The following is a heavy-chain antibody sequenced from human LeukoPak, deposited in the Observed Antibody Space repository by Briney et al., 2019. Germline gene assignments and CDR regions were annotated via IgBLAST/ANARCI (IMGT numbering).Heavy chain of an antibody. Sequence: GGSLRLSCAASGFTFSNSWMHWVRQAPGEGLVWVSRINGAGSSTNYADSVKGRFTISRDNAKNTLYLQMNSLRAEDTAVYYCARGVDNSYGYVFWGQGTLATVSS. V-gene: IGHV3-74*01. D-gene: IGHD5-18*01. CDR1: GFTFSNSW. CDR3: ARGVDNSYGYVF. CDR2: INGAGSST. J-gene: IGHJ4*02.